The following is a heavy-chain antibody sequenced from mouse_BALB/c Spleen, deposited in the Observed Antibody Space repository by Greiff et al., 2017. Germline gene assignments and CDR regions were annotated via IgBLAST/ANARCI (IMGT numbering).Heavy chain of an antibody. J-gene: IGHJ4*01. CDR2: IWAGGST. V-gene: IGHV2-9*02. CDR3: ARAPYNYYAMDY. CDR1: GFSLTSYG. Sequence: VKLVESGPGLVAPSQSLSITCTVSGFSLTSYGVHWVRQPPGKGLEWLGVIWAGGSTNYNSALMSRLSISKDNSKSQVFLKMNSLQTDDTAMYYCARAPYNYYAMDYWGQGTSVTVSS. D-gene: IGHD2-10*01.